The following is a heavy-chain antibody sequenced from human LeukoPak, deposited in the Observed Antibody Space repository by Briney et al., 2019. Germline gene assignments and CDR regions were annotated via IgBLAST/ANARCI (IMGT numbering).Heavy chain of an antibody. Sequence: PGGSLRLSCAASGFTFSYYWMSWVRQAPGKGLEWVANIKQDGSEKYYVDSVKGRFTISRDNAKNSLYLQMNSLRAEDTAVYYCARPIVGAAVGDYWGQGTLVTVSS. CDR1: GFTFSYYW. D-gene: IGHD1-26*01. CDR3: ARPIVGAAVGDY. CDR2: IKQDGSEK. V-gene: IGHV3-7*01. J-gene: IGHJ4*02.